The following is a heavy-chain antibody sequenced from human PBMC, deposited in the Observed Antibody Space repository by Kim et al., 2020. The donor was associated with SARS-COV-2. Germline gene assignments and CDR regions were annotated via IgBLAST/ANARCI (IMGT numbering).Heavy chain of an antibody. CDR3: ARQSGGLQLFKYYFDY. CDR2: IYYSGST. D-gene: IGHD5-12*01. V-gene: IGHV4-39*01. Sequence: SETLSLTCTVSGGSISSSSYYWGWIRQPPGKGLEWIGSIYYSGSTYYNPSLKSRVTISVDTSKNQFSLKLSSVTAADTAVYYCARQSGGLQLFKYYFDYWGQGTLVTVSS. J-gene: IGHJ4*02. CDR1: GGSISSSSYY.